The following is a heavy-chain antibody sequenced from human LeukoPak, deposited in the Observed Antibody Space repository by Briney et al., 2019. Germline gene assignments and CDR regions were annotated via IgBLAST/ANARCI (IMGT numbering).Heavy chain of an antibody. V-gene: IGHV1-18*01. Sequence: GASVKVSCKASGYTFTSYGISWVREAPGQGLEWMGWISAYNGKTNNAQKLQGRVPMTTDTSTSTAYMELRSLRSDDTAVYYCARAIQLWLPYAYIDYWGQGTLVTVSS. CDR2: ISAYNGKT. CDR1: GYTFTSYG. J-gene: IGHJ4*02. CDR3: ARAIQLWLPYAYIDY. D-gene: IGHD5-18*01.